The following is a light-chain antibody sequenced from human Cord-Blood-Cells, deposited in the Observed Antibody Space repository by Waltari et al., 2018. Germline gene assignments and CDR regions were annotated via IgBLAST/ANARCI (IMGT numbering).Light chain of an antibody. CDR2: GAS. V-gene: IGKV3-15*01. Sequence: EIVMTQSPATLSVSPGERATLSCRASQSVSSNLAWYQQKPGQAPRLLIYGASTRATVIPARFSGSGAGTEFTLTISSLQSEDFAVYYCQQYNNWPPLPFGGGTKVEIK. J-gene: IGKJ4*01. CDR3: QQYNNWPPLP. CDR1: QSVSSN.